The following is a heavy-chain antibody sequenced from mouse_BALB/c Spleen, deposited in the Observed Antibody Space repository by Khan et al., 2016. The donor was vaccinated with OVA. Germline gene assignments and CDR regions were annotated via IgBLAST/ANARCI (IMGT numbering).Heavy chain of an antibody. J-gene: IGHJ2*01. Sequence: EVQLQESGPGLVKPSQSLSLTCTVTGYSITSDYAWNWIRQFPGNKLEWMGYISYSGSTSYNPSLKSRTSITRDTSKNQFFLQLNSVTTEDTATYYCARSIMANWGQGTTLTVSS. CDR3: ARSIMAN. V-gene: IGHV3-2*02. CDR1: GYSITSDYA. CDR2: ISYSGST.